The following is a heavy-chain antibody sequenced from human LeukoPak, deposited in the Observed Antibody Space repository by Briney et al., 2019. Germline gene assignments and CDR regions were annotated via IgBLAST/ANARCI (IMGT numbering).Heavy chain of an antibody. D-gene: IGHD4-17*01. CDR2: IRGKASGGTT. CDR1: GFTFGDYR. V-gene: IGHV3-49*04. J-gene: IGHJ4*02. CDR3: ARDLGTTETGDDY. Sequence: PGGSLRLSCTTSGFTFGDYRINWVRQAPGTGLEWVGVIRGKASGGTTDYAASVKGRFTISRDDSKSIAYLQMSSLKIEDTAVYYCARDLGTTETGDDYWGQGTLVTVSS.